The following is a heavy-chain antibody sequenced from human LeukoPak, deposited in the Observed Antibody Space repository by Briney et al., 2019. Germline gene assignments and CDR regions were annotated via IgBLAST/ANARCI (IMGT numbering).Heavy chain of an antibody. V-gene: IGHV4-34*01. CDR2: INHSGST. Sequence: SETLSLTCAVYGGSFSGYYWSWIRQPPGKGLEWIGEINHSGSTNYNPSLKSRVTISVDTSKNQFSLKLSSVTAADTAVYYCARGLSAIVYWGQGTLVTVTS. D-gene: IGHD2-15*01. CDR3: ARGLSAIVY. CDR1: GGSFSGYY. J-gene: IGHJ4*02.